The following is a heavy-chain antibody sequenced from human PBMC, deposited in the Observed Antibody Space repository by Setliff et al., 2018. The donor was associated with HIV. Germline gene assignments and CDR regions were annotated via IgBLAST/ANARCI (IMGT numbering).Heavy chain of an antibody. J-gene: IGHJ3*02. CDR2: ISAYNGNT. D-gene: IGHD2-15*01. Sequence: ASVKVSCKASGYTFTTYVISWVRQAPGQGIEWMGWISAYNGNTNYALNLQGRVTMTTDTSTSTAYMELRSLRSDDTAVYYCARDDVGYCSGGSCYHLFDTFDIWGQGTVVTVSS. CDR1: GYTFTTYV. CDR3: ARDDVGYCSGGSCYHLFDTFDI. V-gene: IGHV1-18*01.